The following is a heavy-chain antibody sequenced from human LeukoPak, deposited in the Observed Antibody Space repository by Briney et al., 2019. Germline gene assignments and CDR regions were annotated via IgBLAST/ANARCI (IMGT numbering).Heavy chain of an antibody. CDR2: INHSGST. CDR3: ARAPYLTGGS. V-gene: IGHV4-34*01. D-gene: IGHD2-8*02. J-gene: IGHJ3*01. Sequence: SETLSLTCAVYDGSFTNYYWSWIRQPPGTGLEWIGEINHSGSTNYNPSLRCRVTISLDTSRNQFSLKLSSVTAADTAVYYCARAPYLTGGSWGQGTMVTVSS. CDR1: DGSFTNYY.